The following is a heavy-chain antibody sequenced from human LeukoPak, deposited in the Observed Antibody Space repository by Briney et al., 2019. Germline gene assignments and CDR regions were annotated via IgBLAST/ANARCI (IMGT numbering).Heavy chain of an antibody. CDR2: IRYDGSNK. CDR1: GFTFSSYG. V-gene: IGHV3-30*02. Sequence: GGSLRLSCAASGFTFSSYGMHWVRQAPGKGLEWVAFIRYDGSNKYYADSVKGRFTISRDNSKNTLYLQMNSLRAEDTAVYYCAKRGGSSSSLYYYYCYMDVWGKGTTVTVSS. J-gene: IGHJ6*03. D-gene: IGHD6-6*01. CDR3: AKRGGSSSSLYYYYCYMDV.